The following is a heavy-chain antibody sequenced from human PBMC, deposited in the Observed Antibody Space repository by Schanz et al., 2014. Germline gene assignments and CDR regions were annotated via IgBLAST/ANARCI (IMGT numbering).Heavy chain of an antibody. D-gene: IGHD3-16*01. CDR1: GYTFTSYG. J-gene: IGHJ2*01. V-gene: IGHV1-18*01. CDR2: ISAYNGNT. CDR3: VRVPSRDVSFDL. Sequence: QVQLVQSGAEVKKPGASVKVSCKASGYTFTSYGINWVRQAPGQGLEWMGWISAYNGNTNYAQKLQGRLTMTTDTSANTAYMELRSLRSDDTAHYYCVRVPSRDVSFDLWGRGTLVTVSS.